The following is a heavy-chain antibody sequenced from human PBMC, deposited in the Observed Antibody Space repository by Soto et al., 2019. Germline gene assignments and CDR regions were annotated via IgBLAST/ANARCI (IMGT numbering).Heavy chain of an antibody. CDR3: ARTKYYYGSGSYSAFYYYYGMDV. CDR2: VIPIFGTA. V-gene: IGHV1-69*13. CDR1: GGTFSSYA. D-gene: IGHD3-10*01. J-gene: IGHJ6*02. Sequence: GASVKVSCKASGGTFSSYAISWVRQAPGQGLEWMGGVIPIFGTANYAQKLQGRVTITADESTSTAYMELSSLRSEDTAVYYCARTKYYYGSGSYSAFYYYYGMDVWGQGTTVTVSS.